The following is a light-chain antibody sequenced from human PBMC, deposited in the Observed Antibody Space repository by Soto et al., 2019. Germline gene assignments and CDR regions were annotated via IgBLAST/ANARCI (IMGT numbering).Light chain of an antibody. J-gene: IGKJ2*01. CDR1: QGIRND. CDR2: AAS. V-gene: IGKV1-6*01. CDR3: LQDYNYPYT. Sequence: AIQMTQSPSSLSASVGDRVTITCRASQGIRNDLGWYQQKPGKAPKLLIYAASSLQSGVPTRFRGSGSGTDFTLTISSLQPEDFATYYCLQDYNYPYTFGQGTKVEIK.